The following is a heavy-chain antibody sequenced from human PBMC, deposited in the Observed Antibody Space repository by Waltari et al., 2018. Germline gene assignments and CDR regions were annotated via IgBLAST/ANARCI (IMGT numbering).Heavy chain of an antibody. CDR1: GFTFSSYG. D-gene: IGHD6-13*01. V-gene: IGHV3-33*01. J-gene: IGHJ6*02. Sequence: QVQLVESGGGVVQPGRSLRLSCAASGFTFSSYGLHWVRQAPGKGLEWVAVIWYDGSNKYYADSVKGRFTISRDNSKNTLYLQMNSLRAEDTAVYYCARDAAGLDYYYYGMDVWGQGTTVTVSS. CDR3: ARDAAGLDYYYYGMDV. CDR2: IWYDGSNK.